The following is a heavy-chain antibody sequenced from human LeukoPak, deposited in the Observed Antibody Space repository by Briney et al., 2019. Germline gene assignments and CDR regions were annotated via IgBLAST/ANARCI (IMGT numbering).Heavy chain of an antibody. D-gene: IGHD2-2*01. CDR1: GYTFTGYY. CDR2: ISPNSGGT. CDR3: ARDPITDIVVVPADYYMDV. V-gene: IGHV1-2*02. J-gene: IGHJ6*03. Sequence: ASVKVSCKASGYTFTGYYMHWVRQAPGQGLEWMGWISPNSGGTNYAQKFQGRVTMTRDTSISTAYMELSRLRSDDTAVYYCARDPITDIVVVPADYYMDVWGKGTTVTVSS.